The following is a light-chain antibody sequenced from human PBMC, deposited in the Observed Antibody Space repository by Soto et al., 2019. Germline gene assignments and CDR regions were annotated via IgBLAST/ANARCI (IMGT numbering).Light chain of an antibody. Sequence: EIVLTQSPATLSVSPGERATLACRASQSVSSNLAWYQQKPGQAPRLLIYGASTRATGIPARFSGSGSGTEFILTISSVESEDFAIYYCQQHNDWPTSGQGTCLEVK. V-gene: IGKV3-15*01. CDR1: QSVSSN. CDR3: QQHNDWPT. CDR2: GAS. J-gene: IGKJ5*01.